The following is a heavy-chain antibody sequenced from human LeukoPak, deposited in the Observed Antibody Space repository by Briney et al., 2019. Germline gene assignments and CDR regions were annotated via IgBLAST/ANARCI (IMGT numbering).Heavy chain of an antibody. CDR1: GFAFSSFG. Sequence: PGGSLRLSCAASGFAFSSFGMHWVRQAPGKGLEWVAVIWYDGTNKYYADSVKGRFTISRDNSKNTLYLQMTSLRAEDTAVYFCARQSGDWYAFDYWGQGTLVTVSS. CDR2: IWYDGTNK. CDR3: ARQSGDWYAFDY. D-gene: IGHD6-19*01. V-gene: IGHV3-33*01. J-gene: IGHJ4*02.